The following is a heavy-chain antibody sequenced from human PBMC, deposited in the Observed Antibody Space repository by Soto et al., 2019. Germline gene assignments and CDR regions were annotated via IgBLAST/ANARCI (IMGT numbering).Heavy chain of an antibody. CDR2: IYYSGST. D-gene: IGHD6-13*01. CDR1: GGSISSGDYC. V-gene: IGHV4-30-4*01. CDR3: ARDSSSWYNWFDP. Sequence: SETLSLTCTVSGGSISSGDYCWSWIRQPPGKGLEWIGYIYYSGSTYYNPSLKSRVTISVDTSKNQFSLKLSSVTAADTAVYYCARDSSSWYNWFDPWGQGTLVTVSS. J-gene: IGHJ5*02.